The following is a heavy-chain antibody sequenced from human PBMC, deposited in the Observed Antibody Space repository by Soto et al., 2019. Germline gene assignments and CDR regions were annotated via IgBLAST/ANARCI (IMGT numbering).Heavy chain of an antibody. D-gene: IGHD2-15*01. CDR1: GFSLSTSGVG. CDR3: AHRPSYCSGGSCYSGFDY. Sequence: QITLKESGPTLVKPTQTLTLTCTFSGFSLSTSGVGVGWIRQPPGKALEWLALIYWDDDKRYSPSLKSRLTITKHTSKNQVVLTMTNMDPVDTPTYYCAHRPSYCSGGSCYSGFDYWGQGTLVTVSS. V-gene: IGHV2-5*02. J-gene: IGHJ4*02. CDR2: IYWDDDK.